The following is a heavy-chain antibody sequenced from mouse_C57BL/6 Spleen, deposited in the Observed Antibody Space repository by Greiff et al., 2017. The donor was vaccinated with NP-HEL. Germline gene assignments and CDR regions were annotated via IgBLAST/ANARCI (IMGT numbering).Heavy chain of an antibody. D-gene: IGHD4-1*01. CDR3: ARGGTGTVFDY. V-gene: IGHV1-26*01. CDR2: INPNNGGT. Sequence: EVQLQQSGPELVKPGASVKISCKASGYTFTDYYMNWVKQSHGKSLEWIGDINPNNGGTSYNQKFKGKATLTVDKSSSTAYMELRSLTSEDSAVYYCARGGTGTVFDYWGQGTTLTVSS. CDR1: GYTFTDYY. J-gene: IGHJ2*01.